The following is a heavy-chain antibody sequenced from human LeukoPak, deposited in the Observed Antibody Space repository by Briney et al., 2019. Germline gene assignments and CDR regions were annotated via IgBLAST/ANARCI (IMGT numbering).Heavy chain of an antibody. Sequence: GASVKVSCKASGYTFTGYYMHWVRQAPGQGLEWMGWINPNSGGTNYDQKFQGRVTMTRDTSISTAYMELSSLRSEDTAVYYCARALPRVRGVIYYYYYMDVWGKGTTVTISS. CDR1: GYTFTGYY. D-gene: IGHD3-10*01. V-gene: IGHV1-2*02. CDR2: INPNSGGT. J-gene: IGHJ6*03. CDR3: ARALPRVRGVIYYYYYMDV.